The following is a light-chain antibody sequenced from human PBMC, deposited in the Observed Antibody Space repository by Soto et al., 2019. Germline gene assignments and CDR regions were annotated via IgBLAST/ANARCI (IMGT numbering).Light chain of an antibody. CDR1: QGISSD. V-gene: IGKV1-9*01. J-gene: IGKJ1*01. Sequence: DIQLTQSPSFLSASVGDRVTITCRASQGISSDLAWYQQKPGKAPNLLIYTASTLQGGVPSRFSGSGSGTDFTLTISSLQPEDFATYYCQHLHGYPRTLGQGTKV. CDR3: QHLHGYPRT. CDR2: TAS.